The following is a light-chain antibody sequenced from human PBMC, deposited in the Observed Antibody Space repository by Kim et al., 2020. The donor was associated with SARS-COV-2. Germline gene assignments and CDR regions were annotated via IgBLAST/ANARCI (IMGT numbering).Light chain of an antibody. CDR3: QQYVSSPRT. Sequence: PGERASLSCSASQSLSNNYLAWYQQKPGQAPRLLIYGASSRATGIPDRFSGSGSGTDFTLTISRLEPEDFAVYYCQQYVSSPRTFGQGTKVDIK. CDR1: QSLSNNY. CDR2: GAS. V-gene: IGKV3-20*01. J-gene: IGKJ1*01.